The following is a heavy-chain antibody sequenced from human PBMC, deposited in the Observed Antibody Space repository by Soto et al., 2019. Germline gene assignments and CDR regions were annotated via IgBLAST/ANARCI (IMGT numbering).Heavy chain of an antibody. Sequence: QVQLVESGGGVVQPGRSLRLSCAASGFTFSSYGMHWVRQAPGKGLEWVAVIWYDGSNKYYADSVKGRFTISRDNSKNTLYLQMNSLRAEDTAVYYCARENGDYFVSGAFDIWGQGTMVTVSS. CDR1: GFTFSSYG. CDR3: ARENGDYFVSGAFDI. CDR2: IWYDGSNK. D-gene: IGHD4-17*01. V-gene: IGHV3-33*01. J-gene: IGHJ3*02.